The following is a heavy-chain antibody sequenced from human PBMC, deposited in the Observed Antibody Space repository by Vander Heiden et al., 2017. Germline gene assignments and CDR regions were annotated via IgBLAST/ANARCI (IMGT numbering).Heavy chain of an antibody. D-gene: IGHD3-10*01. V-gene: IGHV3-53*01. J-gene: IGHJ3*02. CDR3: AREGYYYGSGSLDAFDI. CDR2: IYSGGST. CDR1: GFTVSSNY. Sequence: EVQLVEPGGGLIQPGGSLRLSCAASGFTVSSNYMSWVRQAPGKGLEWVSVIYSGGSTYYADSVKGRFTISRDNSKNTLYLQMNSLRAEDTAVYYCAREGYYYGSGSLDAFDIWGQGTMVTVSS.